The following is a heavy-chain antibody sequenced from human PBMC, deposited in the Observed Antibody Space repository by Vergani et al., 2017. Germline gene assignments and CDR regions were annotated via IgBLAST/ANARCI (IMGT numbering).Heavy chain of an antibody. CDR3: ARTLYSNYDRGRLFKGMYYYYYMDV. V-gene: IGHV3-74*03. CDR1: GFSFRTFS. D-gene: IGHD4-11*01. Sequence: DVDLVESGGGFVQPGGSRRLSCAASGFSFRTFSMFWVRQPPGKGLAWVSKISPDGRTTEYADSVRGRFTISRDNANSMLYLQMNSLRDDDTAVHYCARTLYSNYDRGRLFKGMYYYYYMDVWGKGTTVTVSS. CDR2: ISPDGRTT. J-gene: IGHJ6*03.